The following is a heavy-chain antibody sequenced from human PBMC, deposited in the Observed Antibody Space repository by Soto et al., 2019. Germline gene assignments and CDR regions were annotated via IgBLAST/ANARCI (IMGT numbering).Heavy chain of an antibody. Sequence: PSETLRVSCIFYPGYVYSNGHSRGWIPQPPGKGLEWIGSIDNNGVTNYNSSLKSRVTISRDTSKNQFSLRLTSVTAADTAIYYCRKILVGATGNTDADSWGPGTLVTVSS. CDR1: PGYVYSNGHS. J-gene: IGHJ4*02. D-gene: IGHD2-15*01. V-gene: IGHV4-39*01. CDR3: RKILVGATGNTDADS. CDR2: IDNNGVT.